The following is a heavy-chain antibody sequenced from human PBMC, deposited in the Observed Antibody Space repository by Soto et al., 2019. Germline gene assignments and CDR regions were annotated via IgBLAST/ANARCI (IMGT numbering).Heavy chain of an antibody. Sequence: PGGSLRLSWAASGFICSSYDMSWVRQAPGKGLEWVSTILVDGRTFYVDSVKGRFTISRDSSQNTVYLQMNSLTAGDTALYYCANATATGGGAFDICGQGTMVTVSS. CDR2: ILVDGRT. CDR1: GFICSSYD. D-gene: IGHD2-8*02. J-gene: IGHJ3*02. V-gene: IGHV3-23*01. CDR3: ANATATGGGAFDI.